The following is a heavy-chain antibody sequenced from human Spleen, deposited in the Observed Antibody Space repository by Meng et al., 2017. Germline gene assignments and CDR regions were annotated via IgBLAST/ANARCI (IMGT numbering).Heavy chain of an antibody. J-gene: IGHJ4*02. D-gene: IGHD5-18*01. Sequence: ASVKVSCKASGYTFPDYWLHWVRRAPGQGLEWMGWMNPNSGNTGYAQKFQGRVTITRNTSISTAYMELSSLRSEDTAVYYCARGDTAMDLDYWGQGTLVTVSS. CDR2: MNPNSGNT. CDR3: ARGDTAMDLDY. V-gene: IGHV1-8*03. CDR1: GYTFPDYW.